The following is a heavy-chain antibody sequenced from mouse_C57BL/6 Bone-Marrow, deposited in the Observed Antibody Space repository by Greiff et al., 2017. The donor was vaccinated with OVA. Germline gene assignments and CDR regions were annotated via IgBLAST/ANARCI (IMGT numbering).Heavy chain of an antibody. CDR3: ARSAYGYDGYYAMDY. J-gene: IGHJ4*01. V-gene: IGHV3-3*01. CDR2: TFYSGIT. CDR1: GFSINSDCY. D-gene: IGHD2-2*01. Sequence: VQLKESGPSLVRPSQTLSLTCTVTGFSINSDCYWIWIRQFPGNKLEYIGYTFYSGITYYNPSLESRTYITRDTSKNQFSLKLSSVTTEDTATYYCARSAYGYDGYYAMDYWGQGTSVTVSS.